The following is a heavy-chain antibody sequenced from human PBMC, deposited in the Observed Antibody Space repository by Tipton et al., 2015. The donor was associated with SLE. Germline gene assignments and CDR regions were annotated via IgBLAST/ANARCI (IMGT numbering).Heavy chain of an antibody. CDR3: ARGGGSYYDY. Sequence: TLSLTCTVSGGSVSPYYWNWIRQSPGKGLEWIGRVYSSGSTIYNPSIKSRINLSLDTSKNQFYLRVNSVTAADTAVYYCARGGGSYYDYWGQGTLVTVSS. V-gene: IGHV4-4*07. CDR2: VYSSGST. J-gene: IGHJ4*02. D-gene: IGHD1-26*01. CDR1: GGSVSPYY.